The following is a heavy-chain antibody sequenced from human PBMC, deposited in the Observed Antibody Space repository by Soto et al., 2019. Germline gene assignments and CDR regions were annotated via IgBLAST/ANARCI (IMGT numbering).Heavy chain of an antibody. J-gene: IGHJ4*02. CDR1: GGSISSSSYY. V-gene: IGHV4-39*01. D-gene: IGHD6-13*01. Sequence: SETLSLTCTVSGGSISSSSYYWGWIRQPPGKGLEWIGSIYYSGSTYYNPSLKSRVTISVDTSKNQFSLKLSSVTAADTAVYYCARNWYSSSWIFDFWGQGTLVTVSS. CDR2: IYYSGST. CDR3: ARNWYSSSWIFDF.